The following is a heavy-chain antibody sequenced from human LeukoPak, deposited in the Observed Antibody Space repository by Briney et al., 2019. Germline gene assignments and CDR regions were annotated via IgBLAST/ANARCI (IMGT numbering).Heavy chain of an antibody. CDR3: ARGVIVVADTPFDY. CDR2: IKRDGSEK. Sequence: GGSLRLSCAASGFTFSSYWMSWVRQAPGKGLEWVANIKRDGSEKYYVDSVKGRFTISRDNAKNSLYLQMNSLRAEDTALYYCARGVIVVADTPFDYWGQGTLVTVSS. V-gene: IGHV3-7*05. J-gene: IGHJ4*02. D-gene: IGHD3-22*01. CDR1: GFTFSSYW.